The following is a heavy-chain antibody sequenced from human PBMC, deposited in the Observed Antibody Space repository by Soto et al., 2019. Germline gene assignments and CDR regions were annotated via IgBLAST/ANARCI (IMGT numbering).Heavy chain of an antibody. J-gene: IGHJ6*01. V-gene: IGHV6-1*01. D-gene: IGHD1-1*01. Sequence: SQTLSLTCVISGDSVSRNSGAWNWIRQSPSVGLQCLGRTYYRSKWYSEYAPSVKSRININPDTAKNQFALQLKSVTLDDSGVYYCARGNWNDDGYYYVXDVWGQGSKVTVS. CDR3: ARGNWNDDGYYYVXDV. CDR1: GDSVSRNSGA. CDR2: TYYRSKWYS.